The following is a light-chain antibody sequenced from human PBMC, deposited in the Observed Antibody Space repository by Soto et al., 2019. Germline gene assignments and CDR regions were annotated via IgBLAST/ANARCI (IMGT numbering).Light chain of an antibody. J-gene: IGKJ3*01. Sequence: EIVMTQSPSTLSVPPGERATLSCRASQSVSSNLAWYQQKPGQAPRLLIYGASTRATGIPARFSGSGSGTEFTLTICSLQSEDFAVYYCQLYNNWPRPFGHVTNVDFK. CDR1: QSVSSN. CDR3: QLYNNWPRP. CDR2: GAS. V-gene: IGKV3-15*01.